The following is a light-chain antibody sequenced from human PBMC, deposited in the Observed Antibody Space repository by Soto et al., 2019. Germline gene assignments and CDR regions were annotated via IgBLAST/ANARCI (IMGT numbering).Light chain of an antibody. J-gene: IGKJ5*01. CDR3: QQRSNWPPSIT. Sequence: EIVLTQSPATRSLSPGDRATLSCRASQSVTTFLAWYQQKPGQDPMLLIYDASDRAPGIPARFSGSGSATDFTHTINNLEPEDFAVYYCQQRSNWPPSITFGQGTRLEIK. CDR1: QSVTTF. V-gene: IGKV3-11*01. CDR2: DAS.